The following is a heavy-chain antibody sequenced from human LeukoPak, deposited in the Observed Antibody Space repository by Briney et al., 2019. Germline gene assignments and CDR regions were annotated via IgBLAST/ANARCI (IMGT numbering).Heavy chain of an antibody. V-gene: IGHV3-74*01. CDR2: INSDGSSR. J-gene: IGHJ4*02. CDR3: TRGSPGYSSSWLDF. Sequence: GGSLRLSCATSAFTFSSYWMHWVRQAPGKGLVWVSRINSDGSSRSYADYVKGRFTITRDDAKNTLYLQMSSLSVDDTAIYYCTRGSPGYSSSWLDFWGQGILVTVSS. CDR1: AFTFSSYW. D-gene: IGHD6-13*01.